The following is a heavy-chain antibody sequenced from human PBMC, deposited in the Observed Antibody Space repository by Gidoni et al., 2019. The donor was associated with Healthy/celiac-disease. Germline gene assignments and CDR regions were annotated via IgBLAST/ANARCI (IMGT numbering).Heavy chain of an antibody. J-gene: IGHJ4*02. V-gene: IGHV1-69*02. CDR3: ARGGVGATYYFDY. CDR1: GGTFSSYT. D-gene: IGHD1-26*01. Sequence: QVQLVQSGAEVKKPGSSVKVSCKASGGTFSSYTISWVRQAPGQGLEWMGRIIPILGIANYAQKFQGRVTITADKSTSTAYMELSSLRSEDTAVYYCARGGVGATYYFDYWGQGTLVTVSS. CDR2: IIPILGIA.